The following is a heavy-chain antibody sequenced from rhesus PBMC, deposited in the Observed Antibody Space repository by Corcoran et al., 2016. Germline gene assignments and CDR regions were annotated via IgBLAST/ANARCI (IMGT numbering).Heavy chain of an antibody. CDR1: GGPFSSAY. V-gene: IGHV4-169*01. D-gene: IGHD5-24*01. J-gene: IGHJ4*01. Sequence: QLQLQESGPGLVKPSETLSVTCAVSGGPFSSAYWSWDRQAPGQGLEWIGYIYGGSSSTNYNPSLKSRVTLSVDTSRNQVSLKLSSVTAADTAIYYCSRRSLSGYSYFDYWGQGVLVTVSS. CDR2: IYGGSSST. CDR3: SRRSLSGYSYFDY.